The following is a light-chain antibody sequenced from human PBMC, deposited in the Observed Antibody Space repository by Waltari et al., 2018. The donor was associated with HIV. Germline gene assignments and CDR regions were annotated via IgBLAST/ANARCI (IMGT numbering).Light chain of an antibody. CDR3: SSYSARGFVV. V-gene: IGLV2-14*01. CDR2: EVY. CDR1: TSAISDFTF. J-gene: IGLJ3*02. Sequence: HSALTPPASVSGSPGQSITISCTGPTSAISDFTFVSWYQQSPGRAPKLIIFEVYSRPSGISDRFSGSKSGVTASLTISALRAEDEADYFCSSYSARGFVVFGGGTKVTVL.